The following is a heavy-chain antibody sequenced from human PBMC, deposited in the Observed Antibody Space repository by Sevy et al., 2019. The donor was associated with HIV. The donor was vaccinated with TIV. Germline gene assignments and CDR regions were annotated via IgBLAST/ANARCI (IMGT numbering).Heavy chain of an antibody. CDR2: IKSKTDAATT. D-gene: IGHD1-7*01. J-gene: IGHJ4*02. CDR3: AAGTGTSDFDY. Sequence: GGSLRLSCAASGFTFSEAWMGWVRQAPGKGMEWVGRIKSKTDAATTDFAAPGRGGFSISRDDSANTVYLVMNNLKPEDTGVYYCAAGTGTSDFDYWGQGTLVTVSS. V-gene: IGHV3-15*01. CDR1: GFTFSEAW.